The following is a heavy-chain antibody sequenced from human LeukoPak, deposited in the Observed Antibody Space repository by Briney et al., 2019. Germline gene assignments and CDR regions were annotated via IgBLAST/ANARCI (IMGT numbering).Heavy chain of an antibody. D-gene: IGHD4-17*01. CDR1: GGSTSSSSYY. V-gene: IGHV4-39*01. J-gene: IGHJ4*02. Sequence: PSETLSLTCTVSGGSTSSSSYYWGWIRQPPGKGLEWIGSIYYSGSTYYNPSLKSRVTISVDTSKNQFSLKLSSVTAADTAVYYCARRGMTTVRGGDYWGQGTLVTVSS. CDR2: IYYSGST. CDR3: ARRGMTTVRGGDY.